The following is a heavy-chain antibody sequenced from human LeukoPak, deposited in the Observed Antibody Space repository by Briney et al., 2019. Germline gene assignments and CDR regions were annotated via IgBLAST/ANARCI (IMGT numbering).Heavy chain of an antibody. CDR1: GGSISSYY. V-gene: IGHV4-59*01. CDR3: ARSIDKDAFDI. Sequence: SETLSLTCTVSGGSISSYYWSWIRQPTGQGLEWIGYIYYSGSTNYNPSLKSRVTISVDTSKNQFSLQLSSVTAADTAVYYCARSIDKDAFDIWGQGTMVTVSS. CDR2: IYYSGST. D-gene: IGHD3-16*02. J-gene: IGHJ3*02.